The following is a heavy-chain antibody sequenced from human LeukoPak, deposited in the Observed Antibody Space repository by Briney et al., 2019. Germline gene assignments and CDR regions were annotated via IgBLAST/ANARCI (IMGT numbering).Heavy chain of an antibody. CDR2: IYYSGST. J-gene: IGHJ6*02. CDR3: ARGPLAVDYYYYYGMDV. CDR1: GGSISSGGYY. V-gene: IGHV4-31*03. D-gene: IGHD6-19*01. Sequence: NPSQTLSLTCTVSGGSISSGGYYWSWIRQHPGKGLEWIGYIYYSGSTYYNPSLKSRVTISVDTSKNQFSLKLSSVTAADTAVYYCARGPLAVDYYYYYGMDVWGQGTTVTVSS.